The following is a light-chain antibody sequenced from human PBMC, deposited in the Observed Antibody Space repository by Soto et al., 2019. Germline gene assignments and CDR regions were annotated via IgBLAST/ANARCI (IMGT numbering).Light chain of an antibody. CDR2: DAS. CDR3: HQRQYWPPIT. J-gene: IGKJ5*01. Sequence: EIVWTQSPGTLSLSPGERATLSCRISLSVSVYLDWYQQKPCQAPSLLISDASNRATGIPARFSGSGSGTDFTLTISSLEPEDFAVYYCHQRQYWPPITFGQGTRLEIK. CDR1: LSVSVY. V-gene: IGKV3-11*01.